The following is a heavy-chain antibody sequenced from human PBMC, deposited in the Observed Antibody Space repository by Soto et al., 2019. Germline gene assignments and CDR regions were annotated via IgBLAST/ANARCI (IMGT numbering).Heavy chain of an antibody. CDR3: AKDLGPRLFRSLEWILPD. D-gene: IGHD3-3*01. J-gene: IGHJ4*02. CDR2: ITRSGDRT. CDR1: GFSFGSFA. V-gene: IGHV3-23*01. Sequence: EVQLLESGGGLVQPGGSLRLSCEASGFSFGSFAMNWVRQGPGKGLGWVSLITRSGDRTYYADSVKGRFTISRDNSKNTLFLQMNSLRAEDTAIYYCAKDLGPRLFRSLEWILPDWGQGTLVTVSS.